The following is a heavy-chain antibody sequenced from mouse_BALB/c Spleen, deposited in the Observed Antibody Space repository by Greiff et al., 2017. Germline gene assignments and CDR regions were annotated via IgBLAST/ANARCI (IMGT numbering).Heavy chain of an antibody. D-gene: IGHD2-1*01. CDR3: ARDGDYGNYYAMDY. CDR1: GFTFSSYA. Sequence: EVQLVESGGGLVKPGGSLKLSCAASGFTFSSYAMSWVRQSPEKRLEWVAEISSGGSYTYYPDTVTGRFTISRDNAKNTLYLEMSSLRSEDMAMYYCARDGDYGNYYAMDYWGQGTSVTVSS. V-gene: IGHV5-9-4*01. J-gene: IGHJ4*01. CDR2: ISSGGSYT.